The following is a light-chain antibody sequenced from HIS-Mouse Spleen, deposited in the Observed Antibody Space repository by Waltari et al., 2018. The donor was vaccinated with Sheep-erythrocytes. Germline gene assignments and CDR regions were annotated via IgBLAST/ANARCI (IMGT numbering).Light chain of an antibody. CDR2: QDS. V-gene: IGLV3-1*01. CDR3: QAWDSSTAVV. Sequence: SYELTQPPSVSVSPGQTASITCPGDQLGDKYACWYQQKPGQSPVLVLYQDSKRPSGIPERFSGSNSGNTATLTISGTQAMDEADYYCQAWDSSTAVVFGGGTKLTVL. CDR1: QLGDKY. J-gene: IGLJ2*01.